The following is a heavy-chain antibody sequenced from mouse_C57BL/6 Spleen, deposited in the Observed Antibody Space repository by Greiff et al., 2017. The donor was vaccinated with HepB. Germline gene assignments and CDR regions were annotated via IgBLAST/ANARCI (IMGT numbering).Heavy chain of an antibody. CDR3: ATTVVAEGNYFDY. Sequence: VQLQESGPGLVAPSQSLSITCTVSGFSLTSYAISWVRQPPGKGLEWLGVIWTGGGTNYNSALKSRLSISKDNSKSQVFLKMNSLQTDDTARYYCATTVVAEGNYFDYWGQGTTLTVSS. D-gene: IGHD1-1*01. J-gene: IGHJ2*01. CDR1: GFSLTSYA. V-gene: IGHV2-9-1*01. CDR2: IWTGGGT.